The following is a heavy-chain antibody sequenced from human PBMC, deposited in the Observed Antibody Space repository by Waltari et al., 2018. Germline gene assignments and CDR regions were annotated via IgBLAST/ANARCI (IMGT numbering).Heavy chain of an antibody. V-gene: IGHV4-59*01. D-gene: IGHD5-12*01. CDR1: GGSISSYY. J-gene: IGHJ5*02. Sequence: QVQLQESGPGLVKPSETLSLTCTVSGGSISSYYWSWIRQPPGKGLEWIGYIYYSGSTNYNPSLKSRVTISVDTSKNQFSLKLSSLRSEDTAVYYCARGVVATSWFDPWGQGTLVTVSS. CDR3: ARGVVATSWFDP. CDR2: IYYSGST.